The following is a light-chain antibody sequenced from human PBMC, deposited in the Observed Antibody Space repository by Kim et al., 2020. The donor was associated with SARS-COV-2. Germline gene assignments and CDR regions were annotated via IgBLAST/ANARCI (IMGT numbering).Light chain of an antibody. J-gene: IGKJ4*01. CDR2: ATS. CDR3: QQYYSHPLT. Sequence: ASVGDRLTLTCRASQDISNSLAWYQQKPGKAPKLLLSATSKLERGVPSRFSGSGSGTTYTLTISSLQPEDFGTYYCQQYYSHPLTFGGGTKVDIK. V-gene: IGKV1-NL1*01. CDR1: QDISNS.